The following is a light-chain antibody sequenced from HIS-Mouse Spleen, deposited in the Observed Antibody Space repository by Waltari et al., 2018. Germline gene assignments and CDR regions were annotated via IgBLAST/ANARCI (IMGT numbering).Light chain of an antibody. CDR2: DDS. Sequence: SYVLTQPPSVSVAPGQTARITCGGNNTGSKSAPGYQQKPGQAPVRVVDDDSDRPSGIPERFSGSNSGNTATLTISRVEAGDEADYYCQVWDSSSDHPWVFGGGTKLTVL. V-gene: IGLV3-21*02. CDR1: NTGSKS. J-gene: IGLJ3*02. CDR3: QVWDSSSDHPWV.